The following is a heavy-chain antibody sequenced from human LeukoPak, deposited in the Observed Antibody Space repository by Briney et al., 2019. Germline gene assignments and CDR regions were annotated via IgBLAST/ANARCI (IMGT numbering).Heavy chain of an antibody. CDR1: GGSISSSSYY. CDR2: IYYSGST. Sequence: PSETLSLTCTASGGSISSSSYYWGWIRQPPGKGLEWIGSIYYSGSTYYNPSLKSRVTISVDTSKNQFSLKLSSVTAADTAVYYCARQIVVVPAAIGDAFDIWGQGTMATVSS. J-gene: IGHJ3*02. D-gene: IGHD2-2*02. V-gene: IGHV4-39*01. CDR3: ARQIVVVPAAIGDAFDI.